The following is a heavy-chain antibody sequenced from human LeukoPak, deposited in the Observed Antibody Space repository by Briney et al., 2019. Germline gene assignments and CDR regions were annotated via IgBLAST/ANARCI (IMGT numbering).Heavy chain of an antibody. J-gene: IGHJ5*02. CDR2: IYPGDSDT. V-gene: IGHV5-51*01. D-gene: IGHD3-22*01. CDR3: SRGADPCYYDSSGYQNWFDP. Sequence: GESLKISFKGSGYSFTSYWIGWVRQMPGKGLEWMGIIYPGDSDTRYSPSFQGQVTISADKSISTAYLQWSSLKASDTAMYYCSRGADPCYYDSSGYQNWFDPWGQGTLVTVSS. CDR1: GYSFTSYW.